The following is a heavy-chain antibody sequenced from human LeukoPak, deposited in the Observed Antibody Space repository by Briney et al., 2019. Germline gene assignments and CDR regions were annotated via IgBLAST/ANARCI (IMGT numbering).Heavy chain of an antibody. CDR1: GGSISSYY. Sequence: PSETLSLTCTVSGGSISSYYWSWIRQPPGKGLEWIGYIYYSGSTNYNPSLKSRVTISVDTSKNQFSLKLSSVTAADTAVYYCARDQTYYYGSGKNWFDPWGQGTLVTVSS. V-gene: IGHV4-59*12. J-gene: IGHJ5*02. D-gene: IGHD3-10*01. CDR2: IYYSGST. CDR3: ARDQTYYYGSGKNWFDP.